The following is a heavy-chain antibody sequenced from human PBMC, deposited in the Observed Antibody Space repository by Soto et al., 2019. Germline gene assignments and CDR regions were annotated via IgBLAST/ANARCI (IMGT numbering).Heavy chain of an antibody. Sequence: GGSLRLSCAASGFTFSSYGMHWVRQAPGKGLEWVAVIWYDGSNKYYADSVKGRFTISRDNSKNTLYLQMNSLRAEDTAVYYCARELRVVRGVSNYYYGMDVWGQGTTVTVSS. CDR1: GFTFSSYG. CDR2: IWYDGSNK. D-gene: IGHD3-10*01. V-gene: IGHV3-33*01. CDR3: ARELRVVRGVSNYYYGMDV. J-gene: IGHJ6*02.